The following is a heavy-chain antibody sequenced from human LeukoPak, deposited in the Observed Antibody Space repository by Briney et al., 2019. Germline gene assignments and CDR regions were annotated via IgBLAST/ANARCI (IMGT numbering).Heavy chain of an antibody. D-gene: IGHD3-9*01. CDR2: ISTTAEGAKYA. Sequence: HSGGSLRLSCATSGFSFTDYPMNWVRQAPGKGLEWISNISTTAEGAKYAYYADSVKGRVTISRDDGKNTLYLHMNSLRDDDTAVYYCATGQRYAFDYWGQGILVTVSS. J-gene: IGHJ4*02. CDR3: ATGQRYAFDY. V-gene: IGHV3-48*02. CDR1: GFSFTDYP.